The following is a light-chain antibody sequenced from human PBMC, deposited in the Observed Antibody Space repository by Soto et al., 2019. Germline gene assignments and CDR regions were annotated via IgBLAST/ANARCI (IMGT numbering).Light chain of an antibody. V-gene: IGKV1-5*03. Sequence: DIHMTPSPSTLSASVLYRVIITCRSSQNINSWLAWYQQTPGKAPKLLIYEASSLEKGVPARFGGSGSGTEFTLTISSLQPDDFATYYCQQYNVYSWKFGQGTKVDIK. CDR1: QNINSW. CDR2: EAS. J-gene: IGKJ1*01. CDR3: QQYNVYSWK.